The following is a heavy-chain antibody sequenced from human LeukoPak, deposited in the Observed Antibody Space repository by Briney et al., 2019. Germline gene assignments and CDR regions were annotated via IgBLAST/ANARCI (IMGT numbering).Heavy chain of an antibody. CDR2: ISGGGGST. J-gene: IGHJ4*02. CDR1: GFTFSSYA. D-gene: IGHD3-10*01. V-gene: IGHV3-23*01. Sequence: PGGSLRLSCAASGFTFSSYAMSWVRQAPGKGLEWFSTISGGGGSTYYADSVKGRLTISRDNSKNTLYLQINSLRAEDTAVYYCAKAYGSGSYVHFDYWGQGTLVTVSS. CDR3: AKAYGSGSYVHFDY.